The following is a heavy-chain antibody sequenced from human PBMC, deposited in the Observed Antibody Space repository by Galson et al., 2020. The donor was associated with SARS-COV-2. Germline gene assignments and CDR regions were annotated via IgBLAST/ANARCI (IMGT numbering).Heavy chain of an antibody. CDR2: ISTSSSYT. CDR1: GFPFSTYS. J-gene: IGHJ6*02. D-gene: IGHD5-18*01. V-gene: IGHV3-21*01. Sequence: NSGGSLRLSCAASGFPFSTYSMNWVRLAPGTGLEWVSSISTSSSYTYYVDSVKGRFSISRDNPRNSLYLQKNSLRAEDTAVYYCARDEGIRGYNYGRLYYGMDVWGQGTTVTVSS. CDR3: ARDEGIRGYNYGRLYYGMDV.